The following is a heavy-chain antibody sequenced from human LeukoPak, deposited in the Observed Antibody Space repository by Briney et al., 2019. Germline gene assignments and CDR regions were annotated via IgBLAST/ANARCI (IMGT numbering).Heavy chain of an antibody. V-gene: IGHV3-53*01. D-gene: IGHD3-16*01. CDR2: IYSGGST. J-gene: IGHJ4*02. CDR3: ARDQFAFGLFDY. CDR1: GVPVSSSY. Sequence: GGPLTLSCAASGVPVSSSYMIWVRHAPGKGLEWVSVIYSGGSTYYADSVKGRFTISRDNSKDTLYLQMNSLRAEDTAVYYCARDQFAFGLFDYWGQGTLVTVPS.